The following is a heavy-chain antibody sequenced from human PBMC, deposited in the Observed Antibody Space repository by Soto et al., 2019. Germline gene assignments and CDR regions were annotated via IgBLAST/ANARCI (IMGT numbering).Heavy chain of an antibody. V-gene: IGHV3-21*01. CDR2: ISSSGSHT. CDR3: TPLLRGGSSKNYPRDY. J-gene: IGHJ4*02. D-gene: IGHD3-16*01. CDR1: GFFFSNYS. Sequence: EVQLVGSGGGVVKPGGSLRLSCAVSGFFFSNYSMSWARQAPGKGLEWVSSISSSGSHTYYADSMEGRFTISRDKAKNSLYLQMNGLRAEDTAVYYCTPLLRGGSSKNYPRDYWGQGTLVTVSS.